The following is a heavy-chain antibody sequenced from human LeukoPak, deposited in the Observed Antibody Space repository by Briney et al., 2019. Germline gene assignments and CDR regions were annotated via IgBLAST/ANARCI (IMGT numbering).Heavy chain of an antibody. V-gene: IGHV4-61*02. J-gene: IGHJ2*01. D-gene: IGHD3-3*01. CDR1: GGSISNGSYY. Sequence: SETLCLTCTVSGGSISNGSYYRSWIRQPAGEGLEWIGRIYTSGSTNYNPSLKSRVTISVDTSKNQFSLKLSSVTAADTAVYYCARSFDDFWSGTRGYFDLWGRGTLVTVSS. CDR2: IYTSGST. CDR3: ARSFDDFWSGTRGYFDL.